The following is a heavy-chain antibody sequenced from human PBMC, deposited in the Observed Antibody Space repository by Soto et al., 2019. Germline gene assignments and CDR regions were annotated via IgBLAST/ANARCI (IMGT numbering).Heavy chain of an antibody. V-gene: IGHV1-2*02. D-gene: IGHD1-26*01. CDR3: ARLMDPYSGPHLDI. Sequence: ASVKVSCKASGYTFTGYYIHWVRQAPGQGLEWMGWINPNTGGTNYAQKFQGRVTMTRDTSISTAYMELSTLKSDDAAVYYCARLMDPYSGPHLDIWGQGTMVTVSS. CDR1: GYTFTGYY. CDR2: INPNTGGT. J-gene: IGHJ3*02.